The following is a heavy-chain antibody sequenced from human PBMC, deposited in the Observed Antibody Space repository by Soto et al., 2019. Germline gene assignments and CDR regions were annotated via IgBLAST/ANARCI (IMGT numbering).Heavy chain of an antibody. CDR2: FDFSGST. D-gene: IGHD6-19*01. CDR1: GGSISSSSYS. J-gene: IGHJ1*01. CDR3: ARHSPPYSSETEYFQH. V-gene: IGHV4-39*01. Sequence: QLLLQESGPGLVKPSETLSLTCTVSGGSISSSSYSWGWIRQPPGKGLGWIGRFDFSGSTYYNPALKGRVTISVDTSKNQFSLKLSSVTAADTAVYYCARHSPPYSSETEYFQHWGQGTLVTVSS.